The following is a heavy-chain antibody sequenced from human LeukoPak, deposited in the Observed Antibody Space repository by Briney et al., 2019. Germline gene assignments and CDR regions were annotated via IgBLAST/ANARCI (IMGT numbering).Heavy chain of an antibody. Sequence: PGGSLRLSCAASGFTFSSYWIHWVRQAPGEGLVWVSRINSDESSTIYADSVKGRFTISRDNAKNTLFLQMNSLGAEDTAVYYCARTVPYSSSFDYWGQGTLTTVSS. CDR3: ARTVPYSSSFDY. V-gene: IGHV3-74*01. CDR2: INSDESST. J-gene: IGHJ4*02. CDR1: GFTFSSYW. D-gene: IGHD6-13*01.